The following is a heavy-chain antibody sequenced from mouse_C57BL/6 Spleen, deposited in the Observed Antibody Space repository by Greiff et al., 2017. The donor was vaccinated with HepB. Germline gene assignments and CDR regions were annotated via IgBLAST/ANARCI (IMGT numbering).Heavy chain of an antibody. D-gene: IGHD1-1*01. CDR3: ARDVITTVGGDY. J-gene: IGHJ2*01. V-gene: IGHV1-85*01. CDR1: GYTFTSYD. CDR2: IYPRVGST. Sequence: QAELQQSGPELVKPGASVKLSCKTSGYTFTSYDINWVKQRLGQGPVWAGWIYPRVGSTLYNEKFKGKATLTVDRSASTAYMELHSLTSEESAVYFCARDVITTVGGDYWGEGTTLTVSS.